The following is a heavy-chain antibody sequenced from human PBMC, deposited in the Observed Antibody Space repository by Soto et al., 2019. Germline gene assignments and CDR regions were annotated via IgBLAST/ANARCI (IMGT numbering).Heavy chain of an antibody. CDR1: GGSISSYY. D-gene: IGHD6-13*01. CDR2: IYHSGST. V-gene: IGHV4-4*02. CDR3: ARGQVAAAGNFDY. Sequence: KPSETLSLTCTVSGGSISSYYWSWVRQPPGKGLEWIGEIYHSGSTNYNPSLKSRVTISVDKSKNQFSLKLSSVTAADTAVYYCARGQVAAAGNFDYWGQGTLVTVSS. J-gene: IGHJ4*02.